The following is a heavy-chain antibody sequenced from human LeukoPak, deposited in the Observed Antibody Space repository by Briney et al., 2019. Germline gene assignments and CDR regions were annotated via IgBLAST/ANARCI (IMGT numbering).Heavy chain of an antibody. J-gene: IGHJ5*02. V-gene: IGHV4-30-2*01. D-gene: IGHD2-15*01. CDR2: HSGST. Sequence: PSETLSLTCAVSGGSISSGGYSWSWIRQPPGKGLEWIGYHSGSTYYNPSLKSRVTISVDRSKNQFSLKLSSVTAADTAVYYCASYCSGGSCYSYPWGQGTLVTVSS. CDR3: ASYCSGGSCYSYP. CDR1: GGSISSGGYS.